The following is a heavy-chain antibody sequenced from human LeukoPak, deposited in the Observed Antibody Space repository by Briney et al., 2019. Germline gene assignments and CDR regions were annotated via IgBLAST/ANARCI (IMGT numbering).Heavy chain of an antibody. CDR1: GGSISSSSYY. Sequence: PSETLSLTCTVSGGSISSSSYYWGWIRQPPGKGLEWIGSIYYSGSTYYNPSLKSRVTISVDTSKNQFSLKLSSVTAADTAVYYCARTYYYDSSGYYASLYDAFDIWGQGTMVTVS. D-gene: IGHD3-22*01. CDR3: ARTYYYDSSGYYASLYDAFDI. V-gene: IGHV4-39*01. J-gene: IGHJ3*02. CDR2: IYYSGST.